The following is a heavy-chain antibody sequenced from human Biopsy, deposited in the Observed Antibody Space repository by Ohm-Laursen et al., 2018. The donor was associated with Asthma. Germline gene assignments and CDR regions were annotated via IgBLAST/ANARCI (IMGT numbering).Heavy chain of an antibody. CDR3: ARAVDYSHYYGIDV. CDR1: GDTLSSAG. J-gene: IGHJ6*02. CDR2: ISVYNGNT. D-gene: IGHD3-10*01. V-gene: IGHV1-18*01. Sequence: VSCSPSGDTLSSAGITWVRQAPGQGLEWMGWISVYNGNTKVAQKLQDRVTMITDTSTSTAYMELRSLRSDDTAVYFCARAVDYSHYYGIDVWGQGTTVTVS.